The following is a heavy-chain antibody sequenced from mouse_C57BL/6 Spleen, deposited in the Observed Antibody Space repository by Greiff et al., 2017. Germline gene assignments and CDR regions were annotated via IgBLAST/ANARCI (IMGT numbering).Heavy chain of an antibody. CDR3: ARETAQTGAIDY. J-gene: IGHJ4*01. CDR2: IYPSDSET. V-gene: IGHV1-61*01. D-gene: IGHD3-2*02. CDR1: GYTFTSYW. Sequence: QVQPQQPGAELVRPGSSVKLSCKASGYTFTSYWMDWVKQRPGQGLEWIGNIYPSDSETHYNQKFKDKATLTVDKSSSTAYMQLSSLTSEDSAVYYCARETAQTGAIDYWGQGTSVTVSS.